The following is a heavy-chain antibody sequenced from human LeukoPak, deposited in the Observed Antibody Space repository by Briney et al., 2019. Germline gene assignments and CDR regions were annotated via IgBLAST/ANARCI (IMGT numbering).Heavy chain of an antibody. D-gene: IGHD3-10*01. Sequence: SETLSLTCTVSGGSISSSSYYWGWIRQPPGKGLEWIGSIYYSGSTYYNPSLKSRVTISVDKSKNQFSLKLSSVTAADTAVYYCARVVRGVIPFFDYWGQGTLVTVSS. CDR3: ARVVRGVIPFFDY. CDR1: GGSISSSSYY. CDR2: IYYSGST. J-gene: IGHJ4*02. V-gene: IGHV4-39*07.